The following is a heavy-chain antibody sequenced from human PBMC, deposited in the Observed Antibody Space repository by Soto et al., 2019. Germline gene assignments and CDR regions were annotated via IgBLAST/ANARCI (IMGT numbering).Heavy chain of an antibody. Sequence: EVQLLESGGGLVRPGGSLRLSCAASGFTFSSNAMSWVRQAPGKGLEWVSTISGSGGTTYYADSVKGRFTISRDNSKNTRYLQMNSLRAEDTAVYYCAKSPGLVRGVSDYWGQGTLVTVSS. J-gene: IGHJ4*02. CDR1: GFTFSSNA. CDR2: ISGSGGTT. CDR3: AKSPGLVRGVSDY. D-gene: IGHD3-10*01. V-gene: IGHV3-23*01.